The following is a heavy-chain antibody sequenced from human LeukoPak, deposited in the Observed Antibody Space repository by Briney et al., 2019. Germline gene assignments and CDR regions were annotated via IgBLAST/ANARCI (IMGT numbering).Heavy chain of an antibody. CDR3: AKGAEIDL. J-gene: IGHJ5*02. V-gene: IGHV3-23*01. CDR1: GFTFTNHA. Sequence: GGSLRLSCATSGFTFTNHAMNWVSPAQGRGLEWVSAVTGPGDTTYYADSVKGRFFMSREDSKTPEYLQINSLRAEDTAIYYCAKGAEIDLWGQGTLVTVSS. D-gene: IGHD3-16*01. CDR2: VTGPGDTT.